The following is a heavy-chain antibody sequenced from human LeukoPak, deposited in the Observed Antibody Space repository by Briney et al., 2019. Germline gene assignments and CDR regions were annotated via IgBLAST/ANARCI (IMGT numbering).Heavy chain of an antibody. CDR3: ARDRLGPSFSVSHFDL. CDR2: INYNGAIT. CDR1: GFTFVHYG. Sequence: GGSLRLSCATSGFTFVHYGLSWVRRAPGKGLEWLCAINYNGAITDYADSVKGRFTISRDNAKNSLYLRMDSLRAEDTALYYCARDRLGPSFSVSHFDLWGQGTLVTVSS. D-gene: IGHD3-3*02. V-gene: IGHV3-20*04. J-gene: IGHJ4*02.